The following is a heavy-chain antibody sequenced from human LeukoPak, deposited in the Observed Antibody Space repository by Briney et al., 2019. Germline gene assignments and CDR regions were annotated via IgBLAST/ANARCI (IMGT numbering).Heavy chain of an antibody. CDR2: I. D-gene: IGHD2-15*01. CDR3: ARCGGGCYTSTQGFDY. CDR1: GFTFSSYA. Sequence: PGGSLRLSCAASGFTFSSYAMHWVRQAPGKGLEWVAVIFYADSVKGRFTISRDNSKNTLYLQMNSLTTEDTAVYYCARCGGGCYTSTQGFDYWGQGTLVTVSS. V-gene: IGHV3-30*04. J-gene: IGHJ4*02.